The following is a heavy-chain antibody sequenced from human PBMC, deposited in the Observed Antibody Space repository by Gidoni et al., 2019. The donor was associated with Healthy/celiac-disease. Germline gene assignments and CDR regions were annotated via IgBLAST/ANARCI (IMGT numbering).Heavy chain of an antibody. CDR1: GGTFSSDA. V-gene: IGHV1-69*01. CDR3: AKDLVGGGSR. Sequence: QVQLVQSGAAVKKPGSSVKVSCTASGGTFSSDAISWVRQAPGQGLEWMGGITPIFCTAKYEQKCQGRVTITADESTSTAYMELSSLRSEDTAVYYCAKDLVGGGSRWGQGTLVTVSS. D-gene: IGHD1-26*01. CDR2: ITPIFCTA. J-gene: IGHJ4*02.